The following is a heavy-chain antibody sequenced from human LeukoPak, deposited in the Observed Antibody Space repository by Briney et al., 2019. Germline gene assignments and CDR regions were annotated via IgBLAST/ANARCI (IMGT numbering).Heavy chain of an antibody. D-gene: IGHD3-22*01. CDR3: ARGLSYDSSGYVDY. Sequence: GGSLRLSCAASGFTFSSYWMHWVRQAPGKGLVWVSRINSVGSSTSYADSVKGRFTISRDNAKNTLYLQMNSLRVEDTAVYYCARGLSYDSSGYVDYWGQGTLVTVSS. V-gene: IGHV3-74*01. CDR1: GFTFSSYW. CDR2: INSVGSST. J-gene: IGHJ4*02.